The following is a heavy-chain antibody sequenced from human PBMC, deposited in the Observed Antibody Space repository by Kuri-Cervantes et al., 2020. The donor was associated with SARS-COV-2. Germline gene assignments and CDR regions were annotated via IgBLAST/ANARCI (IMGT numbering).Heavy chain of an antibody. D-gene: IGHD6-13*01. CDR2: VRGKANNYAT. CDR1: GFLFSASA. J-gene: IGHJ3*02. V-gene: IGHV3-73*01. Sequence: GGSLRLSCEVSGFLFSASAIHWVRQGSGKGLEWVGRVRGKANNYATAYAASVKGRFTISRDDSKNMAYLQMNSLKTEDTAVYYCTRGGYRTSSDAFDIWGQGTMVTVSS. CDR3: TRGGYRTSSDAFDI.